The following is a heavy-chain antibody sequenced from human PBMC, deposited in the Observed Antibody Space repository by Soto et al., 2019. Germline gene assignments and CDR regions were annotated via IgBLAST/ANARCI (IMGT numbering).Heavy chain of an antibody. V-gene: IGHV1-46*02. J-gene: IGHJ4*02. Sequence: QVQLMQSGAEVRKPGASVRLSCETSGYNFNQYYIHWVRQAPGQGLEWMGIINLRGGTTEYALKFRGRVTVTGDTSTKTAYMELRSLRSEDTAMYFCARGPDDSDVPRWDYWGQGTLVTVSS. D-gene: IGHD1-26*01. CDR2: INLRGGTT. CDR1: GYNFNQYY. CDR3: ARGPDDSDVPRWDY.